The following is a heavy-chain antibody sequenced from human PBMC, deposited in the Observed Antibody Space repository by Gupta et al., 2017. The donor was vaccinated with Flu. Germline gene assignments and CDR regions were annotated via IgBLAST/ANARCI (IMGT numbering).Heavy chain of an antibody. CDR1: GFTFSSYV. J-gene: IGHJ6*02. V-gene: IGHV3-21*06. Sequence: EVQLVESGGGLVKPGGSLRLSCEASGFTFSSYVMKWVRQAPGKGLEWISSISKVSTYIYYTDSVKGRFTISRDNARNLVYLEMNDLRVEDTAVYYWVRDPSTSRYYHGMDVWGPGTTVTVSS. CDR3: VRDPSTSRYYHGMDV. CDR2: ISKVSTYI. D-gene: IGHD2-2*01.